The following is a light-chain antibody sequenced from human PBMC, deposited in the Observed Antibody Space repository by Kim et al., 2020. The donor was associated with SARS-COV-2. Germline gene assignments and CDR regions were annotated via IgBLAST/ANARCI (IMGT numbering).Light chain of an antibody. CDR1: SLRSYY. V-gene: IGLV3-19*01. CDR2: GKN. CDR3: NSRDSSGNHWV. J-gene: IGLJ3*02. Sequence: WGQTLRITCQGDSLRSYYASWYQQKPGQAPVLVIYGKNNRPSGIPDRFSGSSSGNTASLTITGAQAEDEADYYCNSRDSSGNHWVFGGGTQLTVL.